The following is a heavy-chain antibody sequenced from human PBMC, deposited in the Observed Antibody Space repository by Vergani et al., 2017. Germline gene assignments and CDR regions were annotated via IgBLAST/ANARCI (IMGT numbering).Heavy chain of an antibody. Sequence: QVQLVESGGGVVQPGRSLRLSCAASGFTFSSYGMHWVRQAPGKGLEWVAVISYDGSNKYYADSVKGRFTISRDNSKNTLYLQMNSLRAEDTAVYYCGKDWGYYYDSSGYYRASFVDYWGQGTLVTVSS. D-gene: IGHD3-22*01. V-gene: IGHV3-30*18. CDR3: GKDWGYYYDSSGYYRASFVDY. CDR1: GFTFSSYG. CDR2: ISYDGSNK. J-gene: IGHJ4*02.